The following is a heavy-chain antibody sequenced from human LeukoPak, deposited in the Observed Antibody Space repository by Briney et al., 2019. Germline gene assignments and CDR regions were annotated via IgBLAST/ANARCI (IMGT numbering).Heavy chain of an antibody. V-gene: IGHV4-59*01. CDR1: GGSRSSYY. D-gene: IGHD5-24*01. CDR3: AGGDAYNSLHYYMDV. Sequence: SETLSLNCTGSGGSRSSYYWSWIGPPPGKGLEWIGYIYDIGSTNYNPSFKSRVTISIDTPKNQFSLNLSSVTAADSAVYYCAGGDAYNSLHYYMDVWGKGTAVTISS. J-gene: IGHJ6*03. CDR2: IYDIGST.